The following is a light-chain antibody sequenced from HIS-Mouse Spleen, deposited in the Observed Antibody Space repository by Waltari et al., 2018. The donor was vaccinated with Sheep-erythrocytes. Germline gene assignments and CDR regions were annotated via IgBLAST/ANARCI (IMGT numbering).Light chain of an antibody. CDR3: CSYAGSYNYV. J-gene: IGLJ1*01. V-gene: IGLV2-11*01. CDR1: SSDVGGYHY. Sequence: QSALTQPRSVSGSPGQSVTIPCTGTSSDVGGYHYVSWYQQPPGKAPKLMIYDVSKRPSGVPDRVSASKAGNTASLTISGLQAEDEADYYCCSYAGSYNYVFGTGTKVTVL. CDR2: DVS.